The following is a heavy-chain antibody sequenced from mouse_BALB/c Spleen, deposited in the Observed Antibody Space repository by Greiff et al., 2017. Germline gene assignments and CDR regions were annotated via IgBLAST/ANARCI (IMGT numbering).Heavy chain of an antibody. CDR1: GYSITSDYA. J-gene: IGHJ2*01. D-gene: IGHD2-1*01. CDR3: ASNLLFPFDY. CDR2: ISYSGST. Sequence: EVQLQQSGPGLVKPSQSLSLTCTVTGYSITSDYAWNWIRQFPGNKLEWMGYISYSGSTSYNPSLKSRISITRDTSKNQFFLQLNSVTTEDTATYYCASNLLFPFDYWGQGTTLTVSS. V-gene: IGHV3-2*02.